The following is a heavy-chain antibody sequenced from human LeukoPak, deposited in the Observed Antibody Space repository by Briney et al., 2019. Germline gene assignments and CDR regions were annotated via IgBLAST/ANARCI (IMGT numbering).Heavy chain of an antibody. Sequence: ASVKVSCKASGGTFSSYAISWVRQAPGQGLEWMGRIIPILGIANYAQRFQGRVTITADKSTSTAYMELSSLRSEDTAVYYCAREDYDSSGYYLDYWGQGTLVTVSS. CDR1: GGTFSSYA. CDR3: AREDYDSSGYYLDY. J-gene: IGHJ4*02. V-gene: IGHV1-69*04. D-gene: IGHD3-22*01. CDR2: IIPILGIA.